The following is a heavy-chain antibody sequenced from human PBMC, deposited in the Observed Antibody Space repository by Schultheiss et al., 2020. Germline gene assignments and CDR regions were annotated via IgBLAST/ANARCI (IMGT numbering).Heavy chain of an antibody. D-gene: IGHD3-22*01. CDR3: AGIGAYDSSGDVDY. CDR2: IYYSGST. V-gene: IGHV4-59*01. J-gene: IGHJ4*02. CDR1: GGSISSYY. Sequence: SATLSLTCTVSGGSISSYYWSWIRQPPGKGLEWIGYIYYSGSTNYNPSLKSRVTISVDTSKNQFSLKLSSVTAADTAVYYCAGIGAYDSSGDVDYWGQGTLVTVAS.